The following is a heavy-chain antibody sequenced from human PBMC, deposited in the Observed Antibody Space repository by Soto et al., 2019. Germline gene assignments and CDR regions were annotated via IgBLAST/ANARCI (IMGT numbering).Heavy chain of an antibody. CDR3: ARSRGPLALDYYDSSVHIPPYYYYYGMDV. Sequence: PSETLSLTCTVSGGSISSYYWSWIRQPPGKGLEWIGYIYYSGSTSYNPSLKSRVTISVDTSKNQFSLKLSSVTAADTAVYYCARSRGPLALDYYDSSVHIPPYYYYYGMDVWGQGTTVTVSS. J-gene: IGHJ6*02. CDR2: IYYSGST. V-gene: IGHV4-59*08. D-gene: IGHD3-22*01. CDR1: GGSISSYY.